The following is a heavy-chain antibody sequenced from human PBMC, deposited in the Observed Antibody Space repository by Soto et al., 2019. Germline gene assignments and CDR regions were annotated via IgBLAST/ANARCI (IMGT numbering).Heavy chain of an antibody. CDR3: ARHIAAAGTYYYGMDV. Sequence: GGSLRLSCAASGFTFSSYSMNWVRQAPGKGLEWVSSISSSSSYIYYADSVKGRFTISRDNAKNSLYLQMNSLRAEDTAVYYCARHIAAAGTYYYGMDVWGQGXTVTVSS. CDR2: ISSSSSYI. J-gene: IGHJ6*02. V-gene: IGHV3-21*01. D-gene: IGHD6-13*01. CDR1: GFTFSSYS.